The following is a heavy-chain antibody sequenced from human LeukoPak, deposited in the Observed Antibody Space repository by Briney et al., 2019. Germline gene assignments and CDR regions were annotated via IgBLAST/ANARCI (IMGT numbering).Heavy chain of an antibody. Sequence: SQTLSLTCTVSGGSISSGDYYWSWIRQPPGKGLEWIGYIYYSGSTNYNPSLKSRVTISVDTSKNQFSLKLSSVTAADTAVYYCARGRGYSFMYYFDYWGQGTLVTVSS. D-gene: IGHD5-18*01. J-gene: IGHJ4*02. CDR3: ARGRGYSFMYYFDY. CDR2: IYYSGST. V-gene: IGHV4-30-4*01. CDR1: GGSISSGDYY.